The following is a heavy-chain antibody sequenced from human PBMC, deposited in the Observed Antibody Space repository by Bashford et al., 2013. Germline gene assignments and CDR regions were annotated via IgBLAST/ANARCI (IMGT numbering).Heavy chain of an antibody. CDR2: INSDGSSA. J-gene: IGHJ4*02. CDR3: AKEGCTSISCYSLAIPGN. Sequence: GSLRLSCAASGFTFSTYWMHWVRQAPGKGLVWVSHINSDGSSASYADSVKGRFTISRDNAKNTLYLQMNSLRAEDTAVYYCAKEGCTSISCYSLAIPGNWGQGTLVTVSS. V-gene: IGHV3-74*01. CDR1: GFTFSTYW. D-gene: IGHD2-2*01.